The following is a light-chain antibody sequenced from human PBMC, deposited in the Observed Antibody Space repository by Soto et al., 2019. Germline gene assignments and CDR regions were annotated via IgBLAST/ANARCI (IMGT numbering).Light chain of an antibody. Sequence: EIVMTQSPATLSVSPGERATLSCRASQSVSSNLAWYQQKPGQSPRLLIYDASTRATGIPARFSGSGSGTEFTLTISTLQSEDFAVYYCQQYDTSPPWTFGQGTKVEIK. J-gene: IGKJ1*01. CDR1: QSVSSN. V-gene: IGKV3-15*01. CDR3: QQYDTSPPWT. CDR2: DAS.